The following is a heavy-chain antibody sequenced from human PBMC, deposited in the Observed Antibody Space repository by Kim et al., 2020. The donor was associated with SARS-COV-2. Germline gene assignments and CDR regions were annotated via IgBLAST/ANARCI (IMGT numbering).Heavy chain of an antibody. Sequence: SETLSLTCAISGDSVSSNSAAWNWIRQSPSRGLEWLGRTYYRSKWYNDYAVSVKSRITINPDTSKNQFSLQLNSVTPEDTAVYYCARFSSSWPGYYYYGMDVWGQGTTVTVSS. V-gene: IGHV6-1*01. CDR1: GDSVSSNSAA. CDR2: TYYRSKWYN. D-gene: IGHD6-13*01. J-gene: IGHJ6*02. CDR3: ARFSSSWPGYYYYGMDV.